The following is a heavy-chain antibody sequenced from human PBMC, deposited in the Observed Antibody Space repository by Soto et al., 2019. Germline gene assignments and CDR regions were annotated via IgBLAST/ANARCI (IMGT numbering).Heavy chain of an antibody. CDR3: ARVPDR. CDR1: GGSISSGGYS. J-gene: IGHJ5*02. CDR2: ICYSGST. Sequence: QLQLQESGSGLVKPSQTLSLTCAVSGGSISSGGYSWSWIRQTPGKGLVWIGYICYSGSTYYNPSLKSRVPISVGRSENQLPLKLSSVAAADMAVYKCARVPDRWGQGTLVTVSS. D-gene: IGHD2-2*01. V-gene: IGHV4-30-2*01.